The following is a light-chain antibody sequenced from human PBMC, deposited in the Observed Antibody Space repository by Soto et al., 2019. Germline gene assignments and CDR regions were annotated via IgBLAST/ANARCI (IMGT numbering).Light chain of an antibody. Sequence: AIRMTQSPSSLSASAGDRVTITCRASQDISTYLAWYQQKPGKAPNLLIFGASTLQSGGPSRFSGSGAGTDFAITISSLKSEDSATYYCQQYCELRKFGQGTKVEVK. CDR1: QDISTY. J-gene: IGKJ1*01. V-gene: IGKV1-8*01. CDR2: GAS. CDR3: QQYCELRK.